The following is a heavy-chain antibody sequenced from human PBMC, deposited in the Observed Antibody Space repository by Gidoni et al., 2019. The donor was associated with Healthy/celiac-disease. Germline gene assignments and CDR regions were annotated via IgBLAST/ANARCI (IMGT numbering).Heavy chain of an antibody. D-gene: IGHD3-22*01. CDR2: INAGNGNT. J-gene: IGHJ5*02. CDR1: GYTFTRYA. V-gene: IGHV1-3*01. Sequence: QVQLVQSGAEVKKPGASVKVSCKASGYTFTRYAMHWVRQAPGQRLEWMGWINAGNGNTKYSQKFQGRVTITRDTSASTAYMELSSLRSEDTAVYYCARDLEYYDSSGYYQGIGGWFDPWGQGTLVTVSS. CDR3: ARDLEYYDSSGYYQGIGGWFDP.